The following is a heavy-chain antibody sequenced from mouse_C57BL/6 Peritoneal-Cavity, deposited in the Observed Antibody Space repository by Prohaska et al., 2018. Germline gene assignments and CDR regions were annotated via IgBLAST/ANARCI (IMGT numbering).Heavy chain of an antibody. V-gene: IGHV1-26*01. Sequence: EVQLQQSGPELVKPGASVKISCKASGYTFTDYYMNWVKQSHGKSLEWIGDINPNNGGTSYNQKFKGKGTLTVEKCASTAYMELRSMTSEDAAVYYCARRGLLEYFDVWGTGTTVTVSS. CDR3: ARRGLLEYFDV. CDR1: GYTFTDYY. J-gene: IGHJ1*03. D-gene: IGHD2-3*01. CDR2: INPNNGGT.